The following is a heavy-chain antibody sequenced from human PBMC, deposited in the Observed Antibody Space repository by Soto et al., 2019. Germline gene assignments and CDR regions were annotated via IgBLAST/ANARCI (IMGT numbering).Heavy chain of an antibody. CDR2: VYYSGSM. CDR3: AKDPSGVVPAAISFAFDI. D-gene: IGHD2-2*01. V-gene: IGHV4-39*02. J-gene: IGHJ3*02. Sequence: SEILSLTCDVSGVSISSSGYYWGWIRQPPGKGLEWIGNVYYSGSMYYNPSLKSRVTISVDTSKNQFSLKLSSVTAADTAVYYCAKDPSGVVPAAISFAFDIWGQGTMVTVSS. CDR1: GVSISSSGYY.